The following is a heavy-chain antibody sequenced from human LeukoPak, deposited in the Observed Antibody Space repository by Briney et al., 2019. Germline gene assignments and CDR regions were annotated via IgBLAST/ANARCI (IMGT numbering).Heavy chain of an antibody. CDR2: IDPGDSFT. V-gene: IGHV5-10-1*01. Sequence: GESLRISCKGSGYSFTTYWISWVRQMPGKGLEWMGRIDPGDSFTKYSPSFQGHVTISTDKSINTVYLHWSSLKASDTAMYYCARHYMSGAADYWGQGTLVTVSS. CDR1: GYSFTTYW. J-gene: IGHJ4*02. D-gene: IGHD6-13*01. CDR3: ARHYMSGAADY.